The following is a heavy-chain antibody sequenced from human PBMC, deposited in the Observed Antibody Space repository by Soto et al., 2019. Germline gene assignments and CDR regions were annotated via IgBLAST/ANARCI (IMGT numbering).Heavy chain of an antibody. J-gene: IGHJ6*02. CDR3: ARDPGIAVAGIYYYSMDV. CDR1: GFTFSSYA. CDR2: ISYDGSNK. D-gene: IGHD6-19*01. Sequence: GGSLRLSCAASGFTFSSYAMHWVRQAPGKGLEWVAVISYDGSNKYYADSVKGRFTISRDNSKNTLYLQMNSLRAEDTAVYYCARDPGIAVAGIYYYSMDVWGQGTTVTVSS. V-gene: IGHV3-30-3*01.